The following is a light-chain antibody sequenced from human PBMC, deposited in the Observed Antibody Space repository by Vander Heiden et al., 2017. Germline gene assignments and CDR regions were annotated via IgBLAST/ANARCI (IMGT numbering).Light chain of an antibody. CDR1: KLGDNY. J-gene: IGLJ2*01. V-gene: IGLV3-1*01. CDR2: QDS. CDR3: QAWDSSVV. Sequence: SYALPQPPSVSVSPGQTARITCSGDKLGDNYACWYQQKPGQSLVLVIDQDSKRPSGIPERFSGSNSGNTATLTISGTQAMDEDDYYCQAWDSSVVFGGGTKLTVL.